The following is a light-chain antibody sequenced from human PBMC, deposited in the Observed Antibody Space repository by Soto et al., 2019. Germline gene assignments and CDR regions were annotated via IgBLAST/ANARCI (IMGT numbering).Light chain of an antibody. CDR1: QRASNNY. Sequence: EIALTQPPGTLSLSPGETATLSCRASQRASNNYLAWYQQKPGXXXIXLXXXXXXTXSAXRARLNGSPXVTDFTLTXSDXEPEDFAVYYCHQRQSWPRTFGQGTKVGIK. J-gene: IGKJ1*01. CDR3: HQRQSWPRT. CDR2: XXX. V-gene: IGKV3-11*01.